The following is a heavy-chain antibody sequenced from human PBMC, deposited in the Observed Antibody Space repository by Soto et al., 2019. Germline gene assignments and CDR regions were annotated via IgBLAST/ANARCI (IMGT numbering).Heavy chain of an antibody. CDR3: TREGSAPYYYYGMDA. CDR2: INTHNGNT. J-gene: IGHJ6*02. V-gene: IGHV1-18*01. D-gene: IGHD3-10*01. Sequence: QVQLEQSAPEVKKPGASVKVSCKASGYTFTTYGISWVRQAPGQGLEWLGWINTHNGNTNYAQNLQGRVIMTADTSPNTASMELRSLRSDDTAIYYCTREGSAPYYYYGMDAWGQGTTVTVSS. CDR1: GYTFTTYG.